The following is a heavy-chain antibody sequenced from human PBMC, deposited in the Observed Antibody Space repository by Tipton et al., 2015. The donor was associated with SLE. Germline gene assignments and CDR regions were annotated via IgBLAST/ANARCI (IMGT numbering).Heavy chain of an antibody. CDR3: ARAPGDYGFDP. D-gene: IGHD4-17*01. Sequence: TLSLTCTVSGGSISSYCWSWIRQPPGKGLEWIGYIYYSGSTNYNPSLKSRVTISVDTSKNQFSLKLSSVTAADTAVYYCARAPGDYGFDPWGQGTLVTVSS. J-gene: IGHJ5*02. CDR2: IYYSGST. CDR1: GGSISSYC. V-gene: IGHV4-59*01.